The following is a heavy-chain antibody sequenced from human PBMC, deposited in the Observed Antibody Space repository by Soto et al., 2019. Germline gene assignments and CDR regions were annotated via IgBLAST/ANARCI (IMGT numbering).Heavy chain of an antibody. CDR2: MNPNSGNT. V-gene: IGHV1-8*01. CDR3: ARFGMVYAPSDYYYYMDI. D-gene: IGHD2-8*01. CDR1: GYTFTSYD. J-gene: IGHJ6*03. Sequence: GASVKVSCKASGYTFTSYDINWVRQATGQGLEWMGWMNPNSGNTGYAQKFQGRVTMTRNTSISTAYMELGSLRSEDTAVYYCARFGMVYAPSDYYYYMDIWGKGTTVTVSS.